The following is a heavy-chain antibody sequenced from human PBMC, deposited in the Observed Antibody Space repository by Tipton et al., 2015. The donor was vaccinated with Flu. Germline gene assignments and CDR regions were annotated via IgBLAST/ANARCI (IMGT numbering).Heavy chain of an antibody. J-gene: IGHJ4*02. D-gene: IGHD5-24*01. CDR1: GGSISSSSYY. CDR2: IYYSGST. Sequence: TLSLTYTVSGGSISSSSYYWGWIRQPPGKGLEWIGSIYYSGSTYYNPSLKSRVTISVDTSKNQFSLKLSSVTAADTAVYYCARVGGYKYPYYFDYWGQGTLVTVSS. V-gene: IGHV4-39*07. CDR3: ARVGGYKYPYYFDY.